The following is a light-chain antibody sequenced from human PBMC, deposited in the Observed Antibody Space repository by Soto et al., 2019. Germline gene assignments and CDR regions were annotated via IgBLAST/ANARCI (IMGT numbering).Light chain of an antibody. CDR2: SND. CDR3: AAWDDSLNGVV. J-gene: IGLJ2*01. V-gene: IGLV1-44*01. Sequence: QTVVTQPPSASGAPGQRVTLACSGSSSNIGRNTVHWYQQLPGTAPRLLIHSNDQRPSGVPDRFSGSKSGSSASLAISGVHSEDEADYYCAAWDDSLNGVVFGGGTKVTVL. CDR1: SSNIGRNT.